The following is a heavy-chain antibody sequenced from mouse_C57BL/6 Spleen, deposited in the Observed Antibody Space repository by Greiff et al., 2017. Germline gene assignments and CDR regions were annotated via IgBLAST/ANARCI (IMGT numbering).Heavy chain of an antibody. V-gene: IGHV1-54*01. CDR3: ARTDYDGYAMDY. D-gene: IGHD2-4*01. CDR1: GYAFTNYL. CDR2: INPGSGGT. J-gene: IGHJ4*01. Sequence: QVQLKESGAELVRPGTSVKVSCKASGYAFTNYLIEWVKQRPGQGLEWIGVINPGSGGTNYNEKFKGKATLTADKSSSPAYMQLSSLTSEDSAVYFCARTDYDGYAMDYWGQGTSVTVSS.